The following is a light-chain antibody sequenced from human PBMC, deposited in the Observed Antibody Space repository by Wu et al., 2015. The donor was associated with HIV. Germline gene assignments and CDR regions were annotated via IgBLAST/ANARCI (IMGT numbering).Light chain of an antibody. CDR1: QSISSY. V-gene: IGKV1-39*01. CDR2: AAS. J-gene: IGKJ4*01. CDR3: QQSYSTPRT. Sequence: VGDRVTITCRASQSISSYLNWYQQKPGKAPKLLIYAASSLQSGVPSRFGGSGSGTDFTLTISSLQPEDFATYYCQQSYSTPRTFGGGTKVEIK.